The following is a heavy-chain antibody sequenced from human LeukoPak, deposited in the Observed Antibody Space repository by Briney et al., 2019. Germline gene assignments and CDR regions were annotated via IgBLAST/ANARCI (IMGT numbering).Heavy chain of an antibody. Sequence: GASVKVSCKASGFTFTSYDINWVRQAAGQGLEWMEWMNPNNGNTGYAQKFQGRVTMTRDTTISTAYMELRSLRSEDTAVYYCVRDGEGVAISVNYWFDPWGQGTLVTVSS. CDR1: GFTFTSYD. CDR2: MNPNNGNT. D-gene: IGHD3-10*01. V-gene: IGHV1-8*01. CDR3: VRDGEGVAISVNYWFDP. J-gene: IGHJ5*02.